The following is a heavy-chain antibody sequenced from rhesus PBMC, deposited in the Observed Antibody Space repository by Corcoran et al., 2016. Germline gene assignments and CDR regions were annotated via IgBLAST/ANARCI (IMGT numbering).Heavy chain of an antibody. D-gene: IGHD1-44*02. CDR3: ARGRVTWELQQRESDSMKD. V-gene: IGHV4-73*01. Sequence: QVQLQQWGEGLVKPSETLSLTCAVYGCSISGSYYWSWIRPPPGKGLEWIGYIYGKSASTNYHPSIENRGTSSKDTAKNQVSRKLSSVTAADTAVYYWARGRVTWELQQRESDSMKDWGQGVLVTVSS. CDR1: GCSISGSYY. CDR2: IYGKSAST. J-gene: IGHJ4*01.